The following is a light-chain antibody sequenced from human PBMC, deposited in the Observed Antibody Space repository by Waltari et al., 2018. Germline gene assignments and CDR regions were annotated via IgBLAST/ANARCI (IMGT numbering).Light chain of an antibody. CDR3: QRYGTLPAT. Sequence: EIFLTQSQGTLSLSPGERSPLSCRASQSVSRVFRTLARYQQKPGQAPRLLIYYASTRANGIPDMFIGSGSGTDFTRTISRLEPDDLAVYYCQRYGTLPATFGQGTKVEIK. V-gene: IGKV3-20*01. CDR1: QSVSRVFRT. CDR2: YAS. J-gene: IGKJ1*01.